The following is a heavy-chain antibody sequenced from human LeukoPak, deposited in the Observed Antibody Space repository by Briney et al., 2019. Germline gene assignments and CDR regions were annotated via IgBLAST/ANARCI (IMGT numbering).Heavy chain of an antibody. CDR3: ARDRRSSGWYTGFDY. J-gene: IGHJ4*02. D-gene: IGHD6-19*01. CDR2: ISAYNGNT. V-gene: IGHV1-18*01. Sequence: EASVKVSCKASGYTFTSYGISWVRQAPGQGLEWVGWISAYNGNTNYAQKLQGRVTMTTDTSTSTAYMELRSLRSDDTAVYYCARDRRSSGWYTGFDYWGQGTLVTVSS. CDR1: GYTFTSYG.